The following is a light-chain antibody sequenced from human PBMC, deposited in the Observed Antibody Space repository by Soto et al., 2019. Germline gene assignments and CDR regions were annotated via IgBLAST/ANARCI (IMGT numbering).Light chain of an antibody. Sequence: QLVLTQSPSASASLGASVKLTCTLSSGHSSYAIAWHQQQPEKGPRYLMKLNSDGSHNKGDGIPDRFSGSSSGAERYLTISSLQSEDEADYYCQTWVSGTVLFAGATKLTVL. J-gene: IGLJ2*01. CDR3: QTWVSGTVL. CDR1: SGHSSYA. V-gene: IGLV4-69*01. CDR2: LNSDGSH.